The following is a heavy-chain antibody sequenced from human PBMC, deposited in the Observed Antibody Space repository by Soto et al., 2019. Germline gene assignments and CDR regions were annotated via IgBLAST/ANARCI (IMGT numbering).Heavy chain of an antibody. D-gene: IGHD4-17*01. Sequence: LSLTCTVSGGSVTNSSYYWGWIRQSPGRGLEWIGSVYYRGRSYSKSSVKSRVTISVDTSKNRFSLSLNSVAASDTAVYFCVSQRTTVPTQAYFDYWGPGALVTVSS. J-gene: IGHJ4*02. CDR3: VSQRTTVPTQAYFDY. CDR2: VYYRGRS. CDR1: GGSVTNSSYY. V-gene: IGHV4-39*01.